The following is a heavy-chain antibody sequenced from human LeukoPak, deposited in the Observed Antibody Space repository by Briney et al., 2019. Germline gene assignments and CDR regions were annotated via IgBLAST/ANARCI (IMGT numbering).Heavy chain of an antibody. D-gene: IGHD6-19*01. CDR3: GAVATTAYY. CDR1: GFTFSDRY. J-gene: IGHJ4*02. CDR2: IKSKTDGGTA. Sequence: PGGSLRLSCAASGFTFSDRYMDWVRQAPGKGLEWVGRIKSKTDGGTADYAAPVKGRFTISRDDSKNTLYLQVNSLKTEDTAVYYCGAVATTAYYWGQGTLVTVSS. V-gene: IGHV3-15*01.